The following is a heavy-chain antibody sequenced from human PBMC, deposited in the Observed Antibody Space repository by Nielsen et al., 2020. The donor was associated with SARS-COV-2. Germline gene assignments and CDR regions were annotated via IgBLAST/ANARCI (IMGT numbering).Heavy chain of an antibody. J-gene: IGHJ3*02. V-gene: IGHV3-23*01. CDR2: SSGSGGST. CDR1: GFTFSSYA. D-gene: IGHD4/OR15-4a*01. Sequence: GGSLRLSCAASGFTFSSYAMSWVRQAPGQGLEWVSASSGSGGSTYYADSVKGRFTISRDNSKNTLYLQMNSLRAEDTAVYYCAKDGARDLAFDIWGQVTMVTVSS. CDR3: AKDGARDLAFDI.